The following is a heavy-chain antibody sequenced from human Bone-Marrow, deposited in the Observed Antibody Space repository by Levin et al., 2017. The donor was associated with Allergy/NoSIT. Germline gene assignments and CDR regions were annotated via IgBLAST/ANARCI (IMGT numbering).Heavy chain of an antibody. D-gene: IGHD1-1*01. CDR3: AKQLNDAFDI. V-gene: IGHV3-9*01. J-gene: IGHJ3*02. Sequence: LSLTCAASGFTFDDYAMHWVRQAPGKGLEWVSGISWNSGSIGYADSVKGRFTISRDNAKNSLYLQMNSLRAEDTALYYCAKQLNDAFDIWGQGTMVTVSS. CDR2: ISWNSGSI. CDR1: GFTFDDYA.